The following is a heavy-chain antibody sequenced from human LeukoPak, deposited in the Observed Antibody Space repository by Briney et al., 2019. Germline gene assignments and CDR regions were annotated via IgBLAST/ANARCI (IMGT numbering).Heavy chain of an antibody. V-gene: IGHV3-30*03. CDR3: ARDHSGTQDY. D-gene: IGHD1-1*01. J-gene: IGHJ4*02. CDR1: GFTSSSYG. Sequence: PGGSLRLSCAASGFTSSSYGMHWVRQAPGKGLEWVAFISYDGSNKNYADSVTGRFTISRDNSKNTLYLQMNSLRAEDTAVYSCARDHSGTQDYWGQGTLVTVSS. CDR2: ISYDGSNK.